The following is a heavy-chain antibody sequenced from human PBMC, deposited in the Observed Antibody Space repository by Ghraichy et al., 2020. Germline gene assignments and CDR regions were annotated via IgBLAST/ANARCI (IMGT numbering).Heavy chain of an antibody. Sequence: SETLSLTCTVSGGSISNSNWWSWVRQPPGKGLEWIGDIYHTGSTDFNPSLKSRVTISVDKSKNYFSLKVTSVTAADTAVYYCARDMRYYGSGTYLLHGMDFWGQGTTVTVSS. J-gene: IGHJ6*02. CDR2: IYHTGST. D-gene: IGHD3-10*01. V-gene: IGHV4-4*02. CDR1: GGSISNSNW. CDR3: ARDMRYYGSGTYLLHGMDF.